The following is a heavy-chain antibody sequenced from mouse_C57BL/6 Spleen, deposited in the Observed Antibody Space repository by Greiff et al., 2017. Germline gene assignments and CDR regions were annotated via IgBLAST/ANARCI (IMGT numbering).Heavy chain of an antibody. Sequence: VQLKESGGDLVKPGGSLKLSCAASGFTFSSYGMSWVRQTPDKRLEWVATISSGGSYTYYPDSVKGRFTISRDNAKNTLYLQMSSLKSEDTAMYYCARQGDGYYVAYWGQGTLVTVSA. D-gene: IGHD2-3*01. CDR3: ARQGDGYYVAY. CDR2: ISSGGSYT. J-gene: IGHJ3*01. V-gene: IGHV5-6*01. CDR1: GFTFSSYG.